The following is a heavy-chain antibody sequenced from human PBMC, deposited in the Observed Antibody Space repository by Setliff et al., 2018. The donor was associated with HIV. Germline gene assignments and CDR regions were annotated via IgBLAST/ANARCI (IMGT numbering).Heavy chain of an antibody. Sequence: PSETLSLTCTVSGDSINTHYWSWIRQPPGKGLEWIGCISHSGNTNFNPSLNSRVTISLDTSKDQFSLRLTSLTAADTAIYYCTRWPEDDPQRWGQGTLVTVSS. CDR3: TRWPEDDPQR. V-gene: IGHV4-59*11. D-gene: IGHD2-15*01. CDR1: GDSINTHY. J-gene: IGHJ1*01. CDR2: ISHSGNT.